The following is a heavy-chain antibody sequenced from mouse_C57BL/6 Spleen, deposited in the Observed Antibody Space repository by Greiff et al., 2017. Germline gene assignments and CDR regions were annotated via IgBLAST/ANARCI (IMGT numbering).Heavy chain of an antibody. D-gene: IGHD2-4*01. Sequence: EVQLQESGPGLVKPSQSLSLTCSVTGYSINSGYYWNWIRQFPGNKLEWMGYISYDGSNNYNPSLKNRISITRDTSKNQFFLKLNSVTTEDTATYYCARDQDYEGMDYWGQGTSVTVSS. V-gene: IGHV3-6*01. CDR2: ISYDGSN. CDR1: GYSINSGYY. J-gene: IGHJ4*01. CDR3: ARDQDYEGMDY.